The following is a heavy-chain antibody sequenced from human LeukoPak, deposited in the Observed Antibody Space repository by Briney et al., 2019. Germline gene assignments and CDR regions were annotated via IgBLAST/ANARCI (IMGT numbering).Heavy chain of an antibody. D-gene: IGHD3-10*01. CDR2: INPNSGGT. V-gene: IGHV1-2*02. CDR1: GYTFTCYY. CDR3: ARAGVPVALISDY. J-gene: IGHJ4*02. Sequence: GASVKVSCKASGYTFTCYYMHWVRQAPGQGLEWMGWINPNSGGTNYAQKFQGRVTMTRDTSISTAYMELSRLRSDDTAVYYCARAGVPVALISDYWGQGTLVTGSS.